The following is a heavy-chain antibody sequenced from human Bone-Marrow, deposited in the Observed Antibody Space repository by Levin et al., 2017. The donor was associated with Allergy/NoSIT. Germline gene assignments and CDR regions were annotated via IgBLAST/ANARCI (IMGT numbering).Heavy chain of an antibody. Sequence: GGSLRLSCTASGFIFSQAWLNWVRQGPGKGLEWVARVKSKVDGGTTDYAAPVKGRFTISRDDSRNTVYLQMDSLQAGDTAIYFCTADVPTPLAQIDYWGQGTLITVSS. V-gene: IGHV3-15*07. CDR1: GFIFSQAW. CDR3: TADVPTPLAQIDY. J-gene: IGHJ4*02. CDR2: VKSKVDGGTT. D-gene: IGHD3-16*01.